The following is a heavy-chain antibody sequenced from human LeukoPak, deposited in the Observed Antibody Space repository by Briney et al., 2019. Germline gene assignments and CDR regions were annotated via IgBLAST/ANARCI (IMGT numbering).Heavy chain of an antibody. CDR2: IYPGDSDT. CDR1: GYSFTTYW. CDR3: ARRQGCSSTSCPPDS. J-gene: IGHJ4*02. Sequence: GESLKISCRGSGYSFTTYWIGWVRQMPGKGLEWMGIIYPGDSDTRYSPSFQGQVTISADKSINTAYLQWSSLKASDTAMYYCARRQGCSSTSCPPDSWGQGTLVTVSS. D-gene: IGHD2-2*01. V-gene: IGHV5-51*01.